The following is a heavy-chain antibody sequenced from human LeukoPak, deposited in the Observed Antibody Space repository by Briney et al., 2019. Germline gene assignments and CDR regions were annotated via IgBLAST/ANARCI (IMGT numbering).Heavy chain of an antibody. D-gene: IGHD2-8*01. Sequence: SDTLSLTCTVSGGSISSYYWRWIRQPPAKGLEWMGYIYYSGSTNYNPSLKSRVTISVDTSKNQFSLKLSSVTAADTAVYYCARNQGYCTNGVCYTAFDYWGQGTLVTVSS. J-gene: IGHJ4*02. CDR1: GGSISSYY. CDR3: ARNQGYCTNGVCYTAFDY. CDR2: IYYSGST. V-gene: IGHV4-59*07.